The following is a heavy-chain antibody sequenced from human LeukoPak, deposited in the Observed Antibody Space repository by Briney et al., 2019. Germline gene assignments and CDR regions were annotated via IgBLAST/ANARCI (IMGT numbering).Heavy chain of an antibody. CDR3: ASHHGRGEAFDY. V-gene: IGHV4-59*08. J-gene: IGHJ4*02. D-gene: IGHD3-10*01. Sequence: PSETLSLTCTVSGASISEYYWSWIRQPPGKRLEGIAYMYYSGIPNYSRSLKSRVTMSADKSNNQVSLTLTSVTAADTAVYYCASHHGRGEAFDYWGRGTLVTVSS. CDR2: MYYSGIP. CDR1: GASISEYY.